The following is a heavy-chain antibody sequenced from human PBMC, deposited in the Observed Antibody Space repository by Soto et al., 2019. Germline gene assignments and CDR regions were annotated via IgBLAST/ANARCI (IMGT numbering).Heavy chain of an antibody. CDR3: AREYGRLDF. Sequence: PGGSLRLSCAASGFTLSDFHMSWIRQAPGKGLEWVSYISGGSGYTKYADPVKGRFTISRDSAKNSLYLQMNSLRAEDTAVYYCAREYGRLDFWGQGTLVTVSS. J-gene: IGHJ4*02. V-gene: IGHV3-11*06. CDR1: GFTLSDFH. CDR2: ISGGSGYT. D-gene: IGHD4-17*01.